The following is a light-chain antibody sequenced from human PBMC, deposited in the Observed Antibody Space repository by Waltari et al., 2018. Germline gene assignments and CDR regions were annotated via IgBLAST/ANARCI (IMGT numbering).Light chain of an antibody. CDR3: SSYTTSSTLV. Sequence: QSALTQPASVSGSPGQSITISCTGTSSDVGAYNYVSWFQQHPGKAPKLMIYDVSNRPSGVSNRFSGSKSGNTASLTISGLQAEDEADYYCSSYTTSSTLVIGTGAKVTV. J-gene: IGLJ1*01. CDR1: SSDVGAYNY. V-gene: IGLV2-14*03. CDR2: DVS.